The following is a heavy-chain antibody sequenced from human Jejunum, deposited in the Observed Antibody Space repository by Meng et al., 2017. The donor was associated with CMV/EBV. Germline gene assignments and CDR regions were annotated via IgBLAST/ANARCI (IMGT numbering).Heavy chain of an antibody. Sequence: QSQGSGPGLVKPSETLSLTCTVYGGSFSGYYWSWIRQPPGKGLEWIGEINHSGSTNYNPSLKSRVTISVDTSKNQFSLKLSSVTAADTAVYYCARGFVKYTVTRVGNWFDPWGQGTLVTGSS. D-gene: IGHD4-17*01. CDR1: GGSFSGYY. CDR3: ARGFVKYTVTRVGNWFDP. J-gene: IGHJ5*02. CDR2: INHSGST. V-gene: IGHV4-34*01.